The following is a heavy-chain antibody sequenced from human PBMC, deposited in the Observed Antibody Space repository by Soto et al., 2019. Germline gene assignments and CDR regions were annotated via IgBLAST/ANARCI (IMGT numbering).Heavy chain of an antibody. CDR2: INESGST. D-gene: IGHD1-1*01. V-gene: IGHV4-34*01. Sequence: QVQLQQWGAGLVKPSETLSLSCAVYGQSFSGHSWAWIRQSPGKGLEWIGEINESGSTYYNPSLKSRVTISADTSKNRFSLKLSSVSAADTAVYFCARGSGIVALPGELEDVNYDYWGQGTLVNVSS. CDR1: GQSFSGHS. J-gene: IGHJ4*02. CDR3: ARGSGIVALPGELEDVNYDY.